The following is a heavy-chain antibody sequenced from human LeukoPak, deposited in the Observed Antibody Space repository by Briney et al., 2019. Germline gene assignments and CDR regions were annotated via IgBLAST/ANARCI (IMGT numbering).Heavy chain of an antibody. D-gene: IGHD3-10*01. J-gene: IGHJ4*02. CDR1: GFTFRNYV. CDR3: AREGYYGSGSPPSLYFDY. Sequence: GGSLGLSCAASGFTFRNYVIHWVRQAPGRGLEWVAVTSSDLNVKLYADSVKGRFTISRDNSRSTLYLQMNSLRPEDTAIYYCAREGYYGSGSPPSLYFDYWGQGTLVTVSS. CDR2: TSSDLNVK. V-gene: IGHV3-30-3*01.